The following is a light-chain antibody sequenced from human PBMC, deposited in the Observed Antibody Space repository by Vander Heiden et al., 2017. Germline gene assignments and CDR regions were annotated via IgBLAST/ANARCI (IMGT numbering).Light chain of an antibody. V-gene: IGKV1-39*01. CDR1: QSISTY. CDR2: AAS. J-gene: IGKJ1*01. Sequence: DIQMTQSPSSLSASVGDRVTIVCRASQSISTYLNWYQQKPGEAPKRLIYAASSLQSGVPSRFSGSGSGRDFTLTISSLQPEDFATYHCQQTNSAPWTFGQGTKVDIK. CDR3: QQTNSAPWT.